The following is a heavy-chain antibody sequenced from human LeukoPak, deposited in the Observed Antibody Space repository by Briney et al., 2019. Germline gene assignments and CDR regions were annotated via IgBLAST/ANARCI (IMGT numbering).Heavy chain of an antibody. Sequence: PGGSLRLSCTASGFTFGDYAMSWVRQAPGKGLEWVGFIRGKAYGGTTEYAASVKGRFTISGDDSKSIAYLQMNSLKTEDTAVYYCTRSDYYDSSGYYHFDYWGQGTLVTVSS. V-gene: IGHV3-49*04. J-gene: IGHJ4*02. D-gene: IGHD3-22*01. CDR2: IRGKAYGGTT. CDR3: TRSDYYDSSGYYHFDY. CDR1: GFTFGDYA.